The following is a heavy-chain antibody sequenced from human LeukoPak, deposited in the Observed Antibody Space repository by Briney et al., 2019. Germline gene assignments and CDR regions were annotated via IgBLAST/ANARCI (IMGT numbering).Heavy chain of an antibody. CDR2: INPNGGGT. V-gene: IGHV1-2*02. CDR3: ASGSGSYYSNDAFDI. CDR1: GYTFTGYY. J-gene: IGHJ3*02. Sequence: ASVKVSCKASGYTFTGYYIHWVRQAPGQGLEWMGWINPNGGGTNYAQKFQGRVTMTRDTSISTAYMELSRLRSDDTAVYYCASGSGSYYSNDAFDIWGQGTMVTVSS. D-gene: IGHD1-26*01.